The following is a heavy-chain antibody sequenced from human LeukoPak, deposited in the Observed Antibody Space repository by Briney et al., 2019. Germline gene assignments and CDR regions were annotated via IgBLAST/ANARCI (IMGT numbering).Heavy chain of an antibody. J-gene: IGHJ4*02. CDR1: GYIFTSHW. CDR3: VRTTEYTSGWAFDH. Sequence: GESLKISCKGSGYIFTSHWIGWVRQMPGKGLEWMGSTYPGDSDTKYSPSFQGQVTISVDKSITTAFLQWTTLKASDTAMYYCVRTTEYTSGWAFDHWGLGALVTVSS. D-gene: IGHD6-19*01. CDR2: TYPGDSDT. V-gene: IGHV5-51*01.